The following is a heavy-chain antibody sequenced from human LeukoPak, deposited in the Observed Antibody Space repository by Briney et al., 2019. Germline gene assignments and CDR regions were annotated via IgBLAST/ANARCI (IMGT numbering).Heavy chain of an antibody. D-gene: IGHD5-18*01. CDR1: GYTLTELS. Sequence: ASVKVSFRVSGYTLTELSMHWVGQAPGKGGEWMGGFDPEDGETIYEKKFQGRVTMTEDTSTDTAYMELSSLRSEDTAVYFCATLVDTAMVTGYWFDLWGQGTLVTVSS. V-gene: IGHV1-24*01. CDR3: ATLVDTAMVTGYWFDL. CDR2: FDPEDGET. J-gene: IGHJ5*02.